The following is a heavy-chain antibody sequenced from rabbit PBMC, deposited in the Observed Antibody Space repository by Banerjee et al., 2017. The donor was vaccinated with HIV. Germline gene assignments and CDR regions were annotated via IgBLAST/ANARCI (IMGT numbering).Heavy chain of an antibody. CDR1: GFSFIYNGV. CDR3: ARGGVVGGGSGIFDL. J-gene: IGHJ4*01. V-gene: IGHV1S45*01. CDR2: INANNGNS. D-gene: IGHD1-1*01. Sequence: QEQLVESGGGLVQPEGSLTLTCRASGFSFIYNGVMCWVRQAPGKGLEWIACINANNGNSVYANWAKGRFTISKTSSTTVTLQMTSLTAADTATYFCARGGVVGGGSGIFDLRGPGTLVTVS.